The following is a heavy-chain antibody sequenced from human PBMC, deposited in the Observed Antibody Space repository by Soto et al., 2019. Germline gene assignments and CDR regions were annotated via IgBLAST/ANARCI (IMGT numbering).Heavy chain of an antibody. CDR1: GYTFTSYG. V-gene: IGHV1-18*01. D-gene: IGHD2-2*01. J-gene: IGHJ3*02. CDR3: AREWGQGYCSSTSCYYDAFDI. Sequence: ASVKVSCKASGYTFTSYGISWVRQAPGQGLEWMGWISAYNGNRNYAQKLQGRVTMTTDTSTSTAYMELRSLRSDDTAVYYCAREWGQGYCSSTSCYYDAFDIWGQGTMVTVSS. CDR2: ISAYNGNR.